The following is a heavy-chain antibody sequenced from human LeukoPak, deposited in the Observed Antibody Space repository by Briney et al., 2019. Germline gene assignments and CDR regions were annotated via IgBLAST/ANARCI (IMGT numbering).Heavy chain of an antibody. V-gene: IGHV1-18*01. D-gene: IGHD4-23*01. CDR3: ARADGTNSGTNAFDV. Sequence: ASVKVSCKTSGYKFNVYDILWVRQAPGHGLDYVGWISTYTGRANYAQKFQGRVSIITDTSTTTAYLELTNLTSSDTGIYYCARADGTNSGTNAFDVWGLGTMVTVAS. CDR1: GYKFNVYD. CDR2: ISTYTGRA. J-gene: IGHJ3*01.